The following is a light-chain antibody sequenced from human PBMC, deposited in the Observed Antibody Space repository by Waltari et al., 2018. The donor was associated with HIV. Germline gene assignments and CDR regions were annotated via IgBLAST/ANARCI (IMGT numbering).Light chain of an antibody. CDR1: STNVGDLKY. Sequence: QSALTQPASVSGSPGQSIIISCTATSTNVGDLKYVSWYQHHPGRAPTLLIYDVNKRPAGVSNRFSGSTSGNTASLTISGLQTDDEADYYCSSYTGNRRVLFGGGTKLTVL. CDR2: DVN. J-gene: IGLJ2*01. CDR3: SSYTGNRRVL. V-gene: IGLV2-14*03.